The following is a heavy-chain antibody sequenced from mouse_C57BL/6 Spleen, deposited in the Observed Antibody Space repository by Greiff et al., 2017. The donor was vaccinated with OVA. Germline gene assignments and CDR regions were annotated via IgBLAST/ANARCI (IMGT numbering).Heavy chain of an antibody. CDR3: ARSYYYGSSYWFAY. V-gene: IGHV1-85*01. Sequence: QVQLQQSGPELVKPGASVKLSCTASGYTFTSYDINWVKQRPGQGLEWMGWIYPRDGSTKYNEKFKGKATLTVDTSSRTAYMELHSLTSEDSAVYFCARSYYYGSSYWFAYWGQGTLVTVSA. J-gene: IGHJ3*01. CDR2: IYPRDGST. CDR1: GYTFTSYD. D-gene: IGHD1-1*01.